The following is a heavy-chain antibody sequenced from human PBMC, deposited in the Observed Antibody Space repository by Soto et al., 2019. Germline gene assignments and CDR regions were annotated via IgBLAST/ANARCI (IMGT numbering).Heavy chain of an antibody. J-gene: IGHJ2*01. CDR3: ARETGGTLYWYFDL. CDR2: IYDSGST. V-gene: IGHV4-4*02. D-gene: IGHD6-13*01. CDR1: GGSISSRNW. Sequence: QVQLQESGPGLVKPSGTLSLTCAVSGGSISSRNWWRWVRQPPGKGLAWSGEIYDSGSTNYNPSPKSRITISVDKSKNQFSLKLSSATAADTAVYDCARETGGTLYWYFDLWGRGTLVTVSS.